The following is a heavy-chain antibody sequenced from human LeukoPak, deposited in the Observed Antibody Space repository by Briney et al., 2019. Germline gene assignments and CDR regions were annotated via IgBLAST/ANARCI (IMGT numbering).Heavy chain of an antibody. CDR2: INPNSGGT. D-gene: IGHD3-16*01. CDR1: GYPFTGYY. Sequence: APVEVSFQASGYPFTGYYIHWGRPGPGQGPAWMGWINPNSGGTNYAQKFQGRVTMTRDTSISTAYMELSRLRSDDTAVYYCAREGEGILGNAFDIWGQGTMVTVSS. CDR3: AREGEGILGNAFDI. J-gene: IGHJ3*02. V-gene: IGHV1-2*02.